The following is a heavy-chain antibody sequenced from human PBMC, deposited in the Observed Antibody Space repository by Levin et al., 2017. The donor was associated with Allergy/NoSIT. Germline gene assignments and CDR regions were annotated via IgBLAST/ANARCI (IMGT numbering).Heavy chain of an antibody. CDR3: ARGPWFDP. V-gene: IGHV3-13*01. Sequence: PGESLKISCAGSGFTFSRYDIHWLRQRTGEGLEWVSAIGTSNDTYYAVSVKGRFTISREDAKNSLYLQMNSLRVGDTAVYYCARGPWFDPWGQGTLVTVSS. J-gene: IGHJ5*02. CDR1: GFTFSRYD. CDR2: IGTSNDT.